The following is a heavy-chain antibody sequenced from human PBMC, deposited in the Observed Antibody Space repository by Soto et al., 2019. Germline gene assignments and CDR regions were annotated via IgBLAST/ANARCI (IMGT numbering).Heavy chain of an antibody. J-gene: IGHJ4*02. CDR2: ISGSGDST. D-gene: IGHD6-19*01. CDR1: GFTFSSYA. V-gene: IGHV3-23*01. CDR3: ARRSSGWYFDY. Sequence: EVQLLESGGGLVQPGGSLRLSCAASGFTFSSYAMSWVRQAPGKGREWVSVISGSGDSTYYADSVKGRFTISRDNSKNTLYLQRNSLRDEDTAVYYCARRSSGWYFDYWGQGTLVTVSS.